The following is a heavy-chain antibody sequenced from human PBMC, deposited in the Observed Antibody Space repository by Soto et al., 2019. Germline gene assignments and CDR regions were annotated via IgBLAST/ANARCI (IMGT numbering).Heavy chain of an antibody. CDR2: ISAYNGNT. J-gene: IGHJ6*03. D-gene: IGHD5-18*01. CDR1: GYTFTSYG. Sequence: ASVKVSCKASGYTFTSYGISWVRQAPGQGLEWMGWISAYNGNTNYAQKLQGRVTMTTDTSTSTAYMELRSLRSDDTAVYYCARDPHTAMTYYYYYYYMDVWGKGTTVTVSS. CDR3: ARDPHTAMTYYYYYYYMDV. V-gene: IGHV1-18*01.